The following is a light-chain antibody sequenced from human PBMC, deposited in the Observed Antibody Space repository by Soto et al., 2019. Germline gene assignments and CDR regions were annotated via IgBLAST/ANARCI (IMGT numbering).Light chain of an antibody. Sequence: QSVLTQPASVSGSPGQSITISCTGSSSDVGGYNYVSWYQQHPGKAPKLMIYEVSKRPSGVPDRFSGSKSGNTASLTVSGPQAEDEADYYCSSYAGSNNFVFGTETKVTVL. J-gene: IGLJ1*01. V-gene: IGLV2-8*01. CDR1: SSDVGGYNY. CDR2: EVS. CDR3: SSYAGSNNFV.